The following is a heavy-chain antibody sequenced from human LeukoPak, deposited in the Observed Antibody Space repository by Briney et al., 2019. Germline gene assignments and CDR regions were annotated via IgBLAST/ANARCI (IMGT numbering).Heavy chain of an antibody. Sequence: GGSLRLSCAASGFTFSKYPMHWVRQAPGKGLEWVVVISYDVGSNTYYADSVKGRFTISRDNSKNTLYLQMNSLRAEVTAVYYCARLNLGYGYFLEATKRDYWGQGTLVTVSS. J-gene: IGHJ4*02. D-gene: IGHD5-18*01. CDR3: ARLNLGYGYFLEATKRDY. CDR2: ISYDVGSNT. CDR1: GFTFSKYP. V-gene: IGHV3-30-3*01.